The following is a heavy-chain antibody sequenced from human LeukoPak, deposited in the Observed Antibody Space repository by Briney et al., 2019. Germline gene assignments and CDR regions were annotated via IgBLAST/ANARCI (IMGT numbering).Heavy chain of an antibody. CDR3: ARDLYSSGWTDAFDI. D-gene: IGHD6-19*01. V-gene: IGHV4-59*12. CDR2: IYYSGTT. J-gene: IGHJ3*02. CDR1: GGSISGYF. Sequence: PSETLSLTCTVSGGSISGYFWSWIRQPPGKGLEWIGYIYYSGTTNYNPSLKSRVTISVDTSKNHFSLRLTSVTAADTAVYYCARDLYSSGWTDAFDIWGQGTMVTVSS.